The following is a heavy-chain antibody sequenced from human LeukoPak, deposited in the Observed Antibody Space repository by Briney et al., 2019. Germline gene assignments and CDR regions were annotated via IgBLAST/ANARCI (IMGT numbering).Heavy chain of an antibody. CDR2: IYYSGST. CDR3: ARLYSNTFDY. CDR1: GGSISGFY. J-gene: IGHJ4*02. Sequence: SETLSLTCTVSGGSISGFYWSWIRQPPGKGLEGIGYIYYSGSTKYNPSLKSRVTISVDTSKNQFSLKLSSVTAADTAVYYCARLYSNTFDYWGQGTLVTVSS. V-gene: IGHV4-59*08. D-gene: IGHD4-11*01.